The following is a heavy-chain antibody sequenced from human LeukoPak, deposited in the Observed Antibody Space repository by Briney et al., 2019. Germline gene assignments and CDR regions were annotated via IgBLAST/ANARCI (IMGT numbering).Heavy chain of an antibody. V-gene: IGHV3-74*01. Sequence: GGSLRLSCAASGFTLSNYWMHWVRQAPGKGPVWVSRIKTDGVTTNYADSVKGRFTISRDNAKNTLYLQMNSLRAEDTAVYYCARTYDFWSGSQYYFDSWGQGTLVAVSS. D-gene: IGHD3-3*01. CDR1: GFTLSNYW. CDR3: ARTYDFWSGSQYYFDS. J-gene: IGHJ4*02. CDR2: IKTDGVTT.